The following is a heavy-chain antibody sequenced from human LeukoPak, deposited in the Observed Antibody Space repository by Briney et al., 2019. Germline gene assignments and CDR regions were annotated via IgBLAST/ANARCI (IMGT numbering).Heavy chain of an antibody. CDR1: GYTFTSYD. V-gene: IGHV1-8*03. CDR2: MNPNSGNT. CDR3: ARLSYCSGGSCYLNAFDI. J-gene: IGHJ3*02. Sequence: GASVKVSCKASGYTFTSYDINWVRQATGQGLEWMGWMNPNSGNTGYAQKFQGRVTITRNTSISTAYMELSSLRSEDTAVYYCARLSYCSGGSCYLNAFDIWGQGTMVTVSS. D-gene: IGHD2-15*01.